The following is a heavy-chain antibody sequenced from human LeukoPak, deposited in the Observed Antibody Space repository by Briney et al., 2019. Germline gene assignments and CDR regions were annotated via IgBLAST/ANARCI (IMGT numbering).Heavy chain of an antibody. CDR1: GGSISSCDYY. CDR3: ARDSGSYDAFDI. V-gene: IGHV4-30-4*08. Sequence: SETLSLTCTVSGGSISSCDYYWSWIRQPPGKGLEWIGYIYYSGSTYYNPSLKSRVTISVDTSQNQFSLKLSSVTAADTAAYYCARDSGSYDAFDIWGQGTMVTVSS. CDR2: IYYSGST. J-gene: IGHJ3*02. D-gene: IGHD1-26*01.